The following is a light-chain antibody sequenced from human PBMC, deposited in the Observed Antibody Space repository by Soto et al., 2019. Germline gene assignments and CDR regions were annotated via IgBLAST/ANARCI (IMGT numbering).Light chain of an antibody. CDR3: QQLDSDPLA. J-gene: IGKJ3*01. CDR2: GAS. V-gene: IGKV1-9*01. CDR1: QGISSH. Sequence: IQLTQSPSSLSASVGDRVTITCRASQGISSHLAWYQQKPGKAPKLLIYGASTLEGGVPSRFSGSGSRTDFTLTISSLQPEDFATYYCQQLDSDPLAFGPGTKVDVK.